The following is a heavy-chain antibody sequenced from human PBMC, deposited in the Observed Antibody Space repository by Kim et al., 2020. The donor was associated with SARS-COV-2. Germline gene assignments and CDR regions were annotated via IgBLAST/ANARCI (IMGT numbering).Heavy chain of an antibody. D-gene: IGHD6-13*01. CDR3: CRAGQQLVENFDL. V-gene: IGHV1-2*02. CDR2: INPNNGDT. CDR1: GYTFTGYY. J-gene: IGHJ2*01. Sequence: ASVKVSCKASGYTFTGYYMHWVRQAPGQGLEWMGWINPNNGDTNYAQKFQGRVTMTWDTSISTAYMELSSLRSDDTAVYYCCRAGQQLVENFDLWGRGTLVIVSS.